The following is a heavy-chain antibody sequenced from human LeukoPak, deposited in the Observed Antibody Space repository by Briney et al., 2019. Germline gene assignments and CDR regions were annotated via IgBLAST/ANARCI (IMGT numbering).Heavy chain of an antibody. V-gene: IGHV1-69*13. J-gene: IGHJ6*03. D-gene: IGHD3-22*01. CDR2: VIPIFGTA. Sequence: SVKVSCKASGGTFSSYAISWVRQAPGQGLEWMGGVIPIFGTANYAQKFQGRVTITADESTSTAYMELSSLRSEDTAVYYCARGPDYYDSSGYDYYYMDVWGKGTTVTVSS. CDR3: ARGPDYYDSSGYDYYYMDV. CDR1: GGTFSSYA.